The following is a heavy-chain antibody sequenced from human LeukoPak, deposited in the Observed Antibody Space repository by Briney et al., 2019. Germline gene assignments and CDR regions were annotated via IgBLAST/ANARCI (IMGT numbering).Heavy chain of an antibody. J-gene: IGHJ4*02. CDR3: ARGPYYFDS. CDR2: IYYSDST. CDR1: GGSISRSGYY. Sequence: SETLSLTCTVSGGSISRSGYYWGWLRQPPGKGLDWISSIYYSDSTYYNSSLKSRVTISMDTSKYQRSLRLSSVTAADTAVYYCARGPYYFDSWGQGTLVSVSS. V-gene: IGHV4-39*07.